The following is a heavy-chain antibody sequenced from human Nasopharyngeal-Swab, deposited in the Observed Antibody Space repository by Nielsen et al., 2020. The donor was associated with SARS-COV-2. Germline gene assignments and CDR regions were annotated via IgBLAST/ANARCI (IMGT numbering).Heavy chain of an antibody. CDR1: GFTFSSYA. V-gene: IGHV3-23*01. D-gene: IGHD3-3*01. CDR2: ISGSGGST. CDR3: AKHGWESGYYDFWSGYYTGPSGIDY. J-gene: IGHJ4*02. Sequence: GESLKISCAASGFTFSSYAMSWVRQAPGKGLEWVSAISGSGGSTYYADSVKGRFTISRDNSKNTLYLQTNSLRAEDTAVYYCAKHGWESGYYDFWSGYYTGPSGIDYWGQGTLVTVSS.